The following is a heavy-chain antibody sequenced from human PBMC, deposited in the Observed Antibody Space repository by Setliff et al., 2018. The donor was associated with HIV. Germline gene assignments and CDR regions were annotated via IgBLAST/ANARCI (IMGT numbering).Heavy chain of an antibody. D-gene: IGHD5-18*01. CDR1: GGSIRSSGFH. V-gene: IGHV4-39*01. CDR3: ARRDGYSYGFYFDY. CDR2: ISFSGNT. J-gene: IGHJ4*02. Sequence: PSETLSLTCAVSGGSIRSSGFHWGWIRQPPGRGLEWIASISFSGNTYYNPSLKNRVTISVDTSKNQFSLKTSSVTATDTAVYFCARRDGYSYGFYFDYWGQGTLVTVSS.